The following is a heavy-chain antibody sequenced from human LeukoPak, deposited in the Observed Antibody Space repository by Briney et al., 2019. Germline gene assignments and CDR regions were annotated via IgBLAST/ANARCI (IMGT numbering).Heavy chain of an antibody. CDR2: IKGDESAK. Sequence: GGSLRLSCAASGFTFSTYWMAWVRQAPGKGLEWVANIKGDESAKHQADSVKGRFTIFRDNAQNSVYLQMTSLRGEDTAVYYCARDVGGSLGYWGQGTLVTVSS. J-gene: IGHJ4*02. CDR3: ARDVGGSLGY. D-gene: IGHD1-26*01. CDR1: GFTFSTYW. V-gene: IGHV3-7*01.